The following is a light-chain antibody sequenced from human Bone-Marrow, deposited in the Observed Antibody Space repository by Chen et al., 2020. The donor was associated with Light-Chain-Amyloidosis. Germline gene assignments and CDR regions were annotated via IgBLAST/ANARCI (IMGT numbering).Light chain of an antibody. Sequence: QSALTHPASVEGPPGQPITIPCTGTSSNVGDYSLVSWYQQHPGKAPKLILYEGIQRPSGVSSRFSGSMSGNTASLTISGLQTEDEADYFCYTYAGSATFVFGSATTVTVL. CDR3: YTYAGSATFV. CDR2: EGI. CDR1: SSNVGDYSL. J-gene: IGLJ1*01. V-gene: IGLV2-23*01.